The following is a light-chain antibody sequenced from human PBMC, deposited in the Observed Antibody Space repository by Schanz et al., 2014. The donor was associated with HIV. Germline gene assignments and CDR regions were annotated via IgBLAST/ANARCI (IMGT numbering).Light chain of an antibody. CDR3: ATWDDALNAWV. J-gene: IGLJ3*02. CDR1: SSNIATNA. Sequence: QSVLTQPPSASGTPGQRVTMSCSASSSNIATNAVHWYQQLPGTAPKLLIYATYNRPSGVPDRFSGSKSGTSASLAISGLQSEDEAEYYCATWDDALNAWVFGGGTKLTVL. CDR2: ATY. V-gene: IGLV1-44*01.